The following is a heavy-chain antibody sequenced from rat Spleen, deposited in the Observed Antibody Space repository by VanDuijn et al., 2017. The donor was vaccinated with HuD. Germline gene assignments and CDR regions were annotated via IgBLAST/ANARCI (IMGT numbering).Heavy chain of an antibody. D-gene: IGHD1-2*01. CDR3: TKAAVYYFDY. Sequence: EVQLMESGGGLVQPGRSLKLSCVASGFTFSDYDMAWVRQAPTKGLEWVASISPSGGTTYYRDSVKGRFTVSRDDAKSTLYLQMDSLRSEDTATYYCTKAAVYYFDYWGQGVMVTVSS. J-gene: IGHJ2*01. V-gene: IGHV5-25*01. CDR2: ISPSGGTT. CDR1: GFTFSDYD.